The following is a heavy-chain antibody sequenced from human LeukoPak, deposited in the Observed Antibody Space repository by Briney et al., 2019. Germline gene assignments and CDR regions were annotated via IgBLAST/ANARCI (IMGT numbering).Heavy chain of an antibody. CDR3: ARLGVVPAAIDYYYYIDV. CDR1: GFTFSSYS. Sequence: GGSLRLSCAASGFTFSSYSMNWVRQAPGKGLEWVSSISSSSSYIYYADSVKGRFTISRDNAKNSLYLQMNSLRAEDTAVYYCARLGVVPAAIDYYYYIDVWGKGTTVTVSS. D-gene: IGHD2-2*02. CDR2: ISSSSSYI. V-gene: IGHV3-21*01. J-gene: IGHJ6*03.